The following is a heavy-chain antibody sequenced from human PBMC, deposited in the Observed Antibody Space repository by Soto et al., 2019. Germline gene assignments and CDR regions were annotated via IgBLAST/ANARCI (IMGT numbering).Heavy chain of an antibody. CDR1: GFTFSTYA. CDR2: VSSGGGT. CDR3: AKRRGAGGHFDY. Sequence: GSLRLSCAASGFTFSTYAMGWVRQAPGKGLEWVSVVSSGGGTHYADSVKGRFTVSRDNSKNTLSLQMNSLRADDTAVYYCAKRRGAGGHFDYWGQGALVTVSS. D-gene: IGHD2-15*01. J-gene: IGHJ4*02. V-gene: IGHV3-23*01.